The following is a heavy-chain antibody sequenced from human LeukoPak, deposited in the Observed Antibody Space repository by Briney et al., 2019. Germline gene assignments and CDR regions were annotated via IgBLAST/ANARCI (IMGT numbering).Heavy chain of an antibody. CDR2: ISSSGSTK. CDR1: KFMFSSYE. Sequence: GGSLRLSCAASKFMFSSYEMNWVRQAPGKGLEWVSYISSSGSTKYYADSVKGRFTISRDNAKNSLYLQMNSLRAEDTAVYYCARPGRGYSGDEGYWGQGTLVTVSS. D-gene: IGHD5-12*01. J-gene: IGHJ4*02. CDR3: ARPGRGYSGDEGY. V-gene: IGHV3-48*03.